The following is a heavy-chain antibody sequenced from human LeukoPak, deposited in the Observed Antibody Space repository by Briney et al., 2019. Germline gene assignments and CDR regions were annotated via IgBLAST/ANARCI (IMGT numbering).Heavy chain of an antibody. J-gene: IGHJ5*02. CDR2: ISGSGGST. D-gene: IGHD3-22*01. Sequence: GGSLRLSCAASGFTFSSYAMSWVRQAPGKGLEWVSAISGSGGSTYYADSVKGRFTISRDNSKNTLYLQMNSLRAEDTAVYYCARDPYDSSGFYPFDPWGQGTLVTVSS. CDR3: ARDPYDSSGFYPFDP. CDR1: GFTFSSYA. V-gene: IGHV3-23*01.